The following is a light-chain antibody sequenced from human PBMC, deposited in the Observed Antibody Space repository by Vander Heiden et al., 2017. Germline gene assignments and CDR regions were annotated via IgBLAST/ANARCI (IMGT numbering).Light chain of an antibody. CDR2: DTK. CDR3: NSLDSSGNHFV. V-gene: IGLV3-19*01. J-gene: IGLJ1*01. Sequence: SSELTQDSAVSVGLGETVRITCQGDSLRPYFVNWYQQKSGQAHVLVLYDTKRRPAGIPDRFSGSISGNTASLTITGAQAEDEADYYFNSLDSSGNHFVFGPGTRVTVL. CDR1: SLRPYF.